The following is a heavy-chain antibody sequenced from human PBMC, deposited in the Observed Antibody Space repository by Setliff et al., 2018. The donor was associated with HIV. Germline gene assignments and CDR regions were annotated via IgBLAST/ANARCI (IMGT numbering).Heavy chain of an antibody. CDR1: GGSISSSNW. Sequence: SETLSLTCVVSGGSISSSNWWTWVRQSPGKGLEWIGEIYHGGSASYNPSPKSRVTISVDKSKNHFSLNLTSVTAADTAVYYCARGHCSGTNCYGVDYYGMDVWGQGTTVTVS. CDR2: IYHGGSA. D-gene: IGHD2-2*01. V-gene: IGHV4-4*02. CDR3: ARGHCSGTNCYGVDYYGMDV. J-gene: IGHJ6*02.